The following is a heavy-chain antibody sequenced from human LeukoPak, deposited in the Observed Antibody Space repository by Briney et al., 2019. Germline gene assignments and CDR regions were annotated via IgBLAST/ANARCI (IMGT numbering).Heavy chain of an antibody. CDR3: VREGEGPPSKDFDY. Sequence: ASVKVSCKSSGFTFTDHYIHWVRQGPGQGLEWMGYIGPHSTFTSSPREFQGRVTMTRDASMSTAYMELTRLTSDDTAVYYCVREGEGPPSKDFDYWGQGTLVTVSS. CDR1: GFTFTDHY. J-gene: IGHJ4*02. D-gene: IGHD2-21*01. CDR2: IGPHSTFT. V-gene: IGHV1-2*02.